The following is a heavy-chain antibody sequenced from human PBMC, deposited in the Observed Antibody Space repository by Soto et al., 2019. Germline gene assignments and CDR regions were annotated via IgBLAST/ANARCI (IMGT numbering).Heavy chain of an antibody. D-gene: IGHD6-19*01. CDR2: IYWDDDK. Sequence: QITLKESGPTLVKPTQTLTLTCTFSGFSLSSTRMAVGWIRQPPGKALEWRALIYWDDDKRYSPFLKSRLTITKDTSKNQVVLTMSTMDPVDTARYYCAHIVVAGLGYYFDYWGQGTLVTVS. CDR3: AHIVVAGLGYYFDY. V-gene: IGHV2-5*02. CDR1: GFSLSSTRMA. J-gene: IGHJ4*02.